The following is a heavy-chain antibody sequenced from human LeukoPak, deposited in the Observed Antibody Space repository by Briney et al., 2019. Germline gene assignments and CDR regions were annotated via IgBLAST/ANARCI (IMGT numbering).Heavy chain of an antibody. V-gene: IGHV3-23*01. CDR1: GFTSGHYA. J-gene: IGHJ4*02. CDR2: ISGSGDRT. CDR3: ARGKRVGVGSPFDY. Sequence: GGSLRLSCAASGFTSGHYAMTWVRQAPGKGLEWVASISGSGDRTYYADSVMGRFTVSRDNSKNTLSLQMDSLRAEDTAVYYCARGKRVGVGSPFDYWGQGTLVTVSS. D-gene: IGHD1-26*01.